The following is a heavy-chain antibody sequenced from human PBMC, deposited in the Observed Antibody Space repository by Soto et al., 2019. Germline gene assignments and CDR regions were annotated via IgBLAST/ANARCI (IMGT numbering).Heavy chain of an antibody. CDR2: TYYRSNWRH. V-gene: IGHV6-1*01. CDR3: ARGVAGSGFDL. D-gene: IGHD6-19*01. Sequence: SQTRSLTFAISGDSVSSNTSAWNCIRSPPSRGLEWLGRTYYRSNWRHDYAVSVRSRITVNPDTSKNHFSLQLNSVTPDDTAVYYCARGVAGSGFDLWGQGTLVTVSS. CDR1: GDSVSSNTSA. J-gene: IGHJ4*02.